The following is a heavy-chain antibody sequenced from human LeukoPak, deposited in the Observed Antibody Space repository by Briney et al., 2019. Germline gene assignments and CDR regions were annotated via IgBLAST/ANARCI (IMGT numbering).Heavy chain of an antibody. V-gene: IGHV4-39*01. D-gene: IGHD3-10*01. J-gene: IGHJ6*03. CDR2: IYSSGST. CDR1: GASISSGDHY. CDR3: SQPENGIRYGLDYYYMDV. Sequence: SETLSLICSVSGASISSGDHYRSWIRQPPGKGLEWIGNIYSSGSTYYTSSLKSRVTITIDTSMNQFSLRLKSVTAADTAGYYFSQPENGIRYGLDYYYMDVWGKGTTVTVSS.